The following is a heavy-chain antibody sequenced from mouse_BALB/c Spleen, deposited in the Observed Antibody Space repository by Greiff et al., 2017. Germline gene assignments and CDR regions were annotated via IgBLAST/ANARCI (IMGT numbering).Heavy chain of an antibody. CDR1: GYSITSDYA. V-gene: IGHV3-2*02. J-gene: IGHJ4*01. CDR3: ASLLSYYYAMDY. CDR2: ISYSGST. Sequence: EVKLVESGPGLVKPSQSLSLTCTVTGYSITSDYAWNWIRQFPGNKLEWMGYISYSGSTSYNPSLKSRISITRDTSKNQFFLQLNSVTTEDTATYYCASLLSYYYAMDYWGQGTSVTVSS. D-gene: IGHD2-10*01.